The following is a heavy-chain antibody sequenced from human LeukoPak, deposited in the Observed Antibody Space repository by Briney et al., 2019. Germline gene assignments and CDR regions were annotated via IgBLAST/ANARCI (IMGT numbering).Heavy chain of an antibody. CDR3: ARAITIFGVVIDYFDY. D-gene: IGHD3-3*01. CDR1: GFTFSSYW. J-gene: IGHJ4*02. V-gene: IGHV3-7*01. Sequence: PGGSLRLSCAASGFTFSSYWMSWVRQAPGQGLEWVANIKQDGSEKYYVDSVKGRFTISRDNAKNSLYLQMNSLRAEDTAVYYSARAITIFGVVIDYFDYWGQGTLVTVSS. CDR2: IKQDGSEK.